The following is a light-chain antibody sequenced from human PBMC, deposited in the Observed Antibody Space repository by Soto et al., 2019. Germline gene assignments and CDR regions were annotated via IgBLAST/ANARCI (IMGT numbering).Light chain of an antibody. J-gene: IGKJ1*01. Sequence: TVLTQSPGNLSLSPGERATLSCRASQSISSSFVAWFQQKPGQAPRLLIYGTSSRATDIPDRFSGSGSGTDFTLTINRLEPEDFAMYFCQQYVSSPWTFGQGTKVDIK. CDR2: GTS. CDR3: QQYVSSPWT. V-gene: IGKV3-20*01. CDR1: QSISSSF.